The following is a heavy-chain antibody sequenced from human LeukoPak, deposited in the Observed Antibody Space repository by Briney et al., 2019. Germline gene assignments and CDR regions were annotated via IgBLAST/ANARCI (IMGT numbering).Heavy chain of an antibody. CDR2: ISGSGGST. CDR1: GFTFSSYA. CDR3: AKQPAPTDYYYYYYMDV. J-gene: IGHJ6*03. V-gene: IGHV3-23*01. D-gene: IGHD2-2*01. Sequence: PGGSLRLSCAASGFTFSSYAMSWVRQAPGKGLEWVSAISGSGGSTYYADSVKGRFTISRDNSKNTLYLQMNSLRAEDTAVYYCAKQPAPTDYYYYYYMDVWGKGTTVTVSS.